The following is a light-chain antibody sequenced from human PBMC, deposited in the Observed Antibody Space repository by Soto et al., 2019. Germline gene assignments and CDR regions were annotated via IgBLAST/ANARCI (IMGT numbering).Light chain of an antibody. V-gene: IGLV1-44*01. J-gene: IGLJ2*01. CDR3: AAWDESLNGVI. CDR2: SNN. Sequence: QSVLTQPPSASGTPGQRVTISCSGSSSNIGSNTVNWYQHLPGTAPKLLIYSNNQRPSGVPDRFSGSKSGTSASLAISGLQSEDEADYYCAAWDESLNGVIFGGGTKLTVL. CDR1: SSNIGSNT.